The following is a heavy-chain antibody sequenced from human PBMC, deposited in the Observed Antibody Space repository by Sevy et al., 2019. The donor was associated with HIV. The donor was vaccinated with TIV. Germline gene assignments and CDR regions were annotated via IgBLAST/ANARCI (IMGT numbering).Heavy chain of an antibody. CDR3: ARGADIVVVPAARVDYYGMDV. CDR1: GFTFSSYA. J-gene: IGHJ6*02. Sequence: GGSLRLSCAASGFTFSSYAMHWVRQAPGKGVEWVAVISYDGSNKYYADSVKGRFTISRDNSKNTLYLQMNSLRAEDTAVYYCARGADIVVVPAARVDYYGMDVWGQGTTVTVSS. D-gene: IGHD2-2*01. V-gene: IGHV3-30*04. CDR2: ISYDGSNK.